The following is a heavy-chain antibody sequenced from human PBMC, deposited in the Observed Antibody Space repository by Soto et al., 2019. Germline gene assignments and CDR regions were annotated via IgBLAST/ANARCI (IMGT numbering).Heavy chain of an antibody. J-gene: IGHJ5*02. CDR1: GFSFSSYV. D-gene: IGHD4-17*01. V-gene: IGHV3-30*18. CDR3: GKYSDYGDHRDWFDP. CDR2: ISYHGVNK. Sequence: PGGSLRLSCTASGFSFSSYVVHWVRQSPGKGLEWVAVISYHGVNKYYADSVNGRFTISRDNSKNMVFLQMNSLRVEDTAVYYCGKYSDYGDHRDWFDPWGQGTLVTVSS.